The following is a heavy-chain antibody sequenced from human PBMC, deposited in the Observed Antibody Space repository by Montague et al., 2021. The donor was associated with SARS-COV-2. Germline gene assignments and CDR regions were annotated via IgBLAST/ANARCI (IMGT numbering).Heavy chain of an antibody. D-gene: IGHD2-21*01. Sequence: SETPSLTCSVSGYSISSGYLWGWIRQPPGKGLEWIGAIYHGGFTHYNPSLKSRLTMSLDTSKNQFSLRLSSVTAADTAIYYCARAYCGGDCNYLYIWFDSWGQGALVTVSS. CDR2: IYHGGFT. V-gene: IGHV4-38-2*02. CDR1: GYSISSGYL. J-gene: IGHJ5*01. CDR3: ARAYCGGDCNYLYIWFDS.